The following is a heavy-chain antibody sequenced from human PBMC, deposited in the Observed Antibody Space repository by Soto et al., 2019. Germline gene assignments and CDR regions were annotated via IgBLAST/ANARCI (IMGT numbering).Heavy chain of an antibody. CDR3: ARRYLFWFDP. CDR2: IYYSGST. D-gene: IGHD3-10*01. V-gene: IGHV4-39*01. CDR1: GGSISSSSYY. Sequence: SETLSLTCTVSGGSISSSSYYLGWIRQPPGKGLEWIGSIYYSGSTYYNPSLKSRVTISVDTSKNQFSLKLSSVTAADTAVYYCARRYLFWFDPWGQGTLVTVSS. J-gene: IGHJ5*02.